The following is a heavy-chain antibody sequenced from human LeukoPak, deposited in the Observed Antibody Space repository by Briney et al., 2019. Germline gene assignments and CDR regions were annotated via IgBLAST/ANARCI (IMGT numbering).Heavy chain of an antibody. V-gene: IGHV4-59*01. CDR1: GGSISNYH. D-gene: IGHD2-8*02. CDR2: IYSSGST. Sequence: SETLSLTCSVSGGSISNYHWSWIRQPPGKGLEWIGYIYSSGSTNYNPSLKSRITISVETSKNQFSLKLSSVTAADTAVYYCARGGRYWPFDYWGLGTLVTVSS. J-gene: IGHJ4*02. CDR3: ARGGRYWPFDY.